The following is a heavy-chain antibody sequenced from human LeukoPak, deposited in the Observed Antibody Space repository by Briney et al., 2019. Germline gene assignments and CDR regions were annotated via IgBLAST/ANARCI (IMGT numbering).Heavy chain of an antibody. CDR1: GFTFDDYG. CDR2: ISGSGGST. Sequence: GGSLRLSCAASGFTFDDYGMSWVRQAPGKGLEWVSAISGSGGSTYYADSVKGRFTISRDNSKNTLYLQMNSLRAEDTAVYYCAKESLRSPNYFDYWGLGTLVTVSS. CDR3: AKESLRSPNYFDY. V-gene: IGHV3-23*01. D-gene: IGHD2-21*02. J-gene: IGHJ4*02.